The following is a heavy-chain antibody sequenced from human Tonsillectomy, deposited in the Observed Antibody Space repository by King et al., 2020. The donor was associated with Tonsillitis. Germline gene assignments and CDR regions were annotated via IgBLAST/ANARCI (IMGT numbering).Heavy chain of an antibody. Sequence: VQLVESGGGLVQPGGSLRLSCAASGFTFRTYWMHWVRQVPGKGLVWVSRINNDGSIKSYADSVKGRFTISRANGKSTLYLQMNSLRPEDSAIYYCARDSSSALDIWGPGTMMTVAP. V-gene: IGHV3-74*01. CDR3: ARDSSSALDI. CDR1: GFTFRTYW. J-gene: IGHJ3*02. CDR2: INNDGSIK.